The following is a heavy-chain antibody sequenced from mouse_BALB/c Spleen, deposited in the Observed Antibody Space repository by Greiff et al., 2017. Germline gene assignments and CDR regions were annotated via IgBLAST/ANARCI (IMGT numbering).Heavy chain of an antibody. D-gene: IGHD2-3*01. CDR2: INTGSGGT. V-gene: IGHV1-54*01. CDR1: GYAFTNYL. J-gene: IGHJ4*01. CDR3: ARSDGSYAMDY. Sequence: VQLQQSGAELVRPGTSVKVSCTASGYAFTNYLIEWVKQRPGQGLEWIGVINTGSGGTNYNEKFKCKATLTADNSSSTAYMQLSSLTSDDSAVYFCARSDGSYAMDYWGQGTSVTVSS.